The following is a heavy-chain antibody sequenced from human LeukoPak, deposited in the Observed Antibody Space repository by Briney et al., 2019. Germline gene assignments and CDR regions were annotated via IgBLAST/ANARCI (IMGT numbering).Heavy chain of an antibody. Sequence: GGSLRLSCAASGFTFSSYGMHWVRQAPGKGLEWVAVIWYDGSNKYYADSVKGRFTISRDNSKNTLYLQMNSLRAEDTAVYYCARDFGYSYGVYWYFDLWGRGTLVTVSS. CDR1: GFTFSSYG. CDR3: ARDFGYSYGVYWYFDL. CDR2: IWYDGSNK. V-gene: IGHV3-33*01. D-gene: IGHD5-18*01. J-gene: IGHJ2*01.